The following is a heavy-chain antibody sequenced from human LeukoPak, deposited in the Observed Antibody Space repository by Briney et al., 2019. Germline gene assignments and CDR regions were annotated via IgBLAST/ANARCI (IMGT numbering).Heavy chain of an antibody. J-gene: IGHJ4*02. V-gene: IGHV1-18*01. CDR3: ARNYDSSKDGNDY. CDR2: ISSYNGKT. D-gene: IGHD3-22*01. Sequence: ASVKVSCRSSGYTFTTYGITWVRQAPGQGLEWVGWISSYNGKTNYGKNVQGRVTMTTDTSTSTAYMELRSLRSDDTAIYYCARNYDSSKDGNDYWGQGTLVTVSS. CDR1: GYTFTTYG.